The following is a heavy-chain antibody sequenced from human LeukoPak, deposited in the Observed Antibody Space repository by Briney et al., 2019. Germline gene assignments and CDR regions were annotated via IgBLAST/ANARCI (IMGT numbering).Heavy chain of an antibody. J-gene: IGHJ6*02. V-gene: IGHV3-11*01. CDR1: GFTFSDYY. D-gene: IGHD5-18*01. Sequence: PGGSLRLSRAVSGFTFSDYYMSWIRQAPGKGLEWVSYISSGGSTISHADSVKGRFTISRDNAENSLYLQMSSLRSEDTAVYYCAREGLEGYSYGRWGDGMDVWGQGTTVTVSS. CDR3: AREGLEGYSYGRWGDGMDV. CDR2: ISSGGSTI.